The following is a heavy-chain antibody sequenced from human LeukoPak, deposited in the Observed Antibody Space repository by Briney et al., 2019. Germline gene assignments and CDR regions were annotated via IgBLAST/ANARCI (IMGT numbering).Heavy chain of an antibody. CDR3: AKRGVVIRVFLVGFHKEASYFDS. Sequence: GGSLRLSCAVSGITLSNYGMSWVRQVPGKGLEWVSGISGSGGNTYYADSVKGRFTISRDNSKNTLYLQMNSLRVEDTAVYFCAKRGVVIRVFLVGFHKEASYFDSWGQGALVTVSS. D-gene: IGHD3-10*01. J-gene: IGHJ4*02. CDR1: GITLSNYG. V-gene: IGHV3-23*01. CDR2: ISGSGGNT.